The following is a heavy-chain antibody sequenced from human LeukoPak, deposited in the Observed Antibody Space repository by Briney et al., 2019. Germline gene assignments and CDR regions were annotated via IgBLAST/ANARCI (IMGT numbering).Heavy chain of an antibody. J-gene: IGHJ6*02. CDR3: ARGYSYDSYYYYGMDV. D-gene: IGHD5-18*01. Sequence: PGGSLRLSCAASGFTFSSYAMSWARRAPGKGLEWVSAISGSGGSTYYADSVKGRFTISRDNSKNTLYLQMNSLRAEDTAVYYCARGYSYDSYYYYGMDVWGQGTTVTVSS. V-gene: IGHV3-23*01. CDR1: GFTFSSYA. CDR2: ISGSGGST.